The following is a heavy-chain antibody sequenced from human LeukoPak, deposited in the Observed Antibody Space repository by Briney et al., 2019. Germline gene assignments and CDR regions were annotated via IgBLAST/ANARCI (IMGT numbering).Heavy chain of an antibody. V-gene: IGHV3-53*01. CDR1: GFTVTSNY. CDR3: ARAIQSQLLKGYFDF. Sequence: SGGSLRLSCAASGFTVTSNYMTWVRQAPGKGLEGVSVICSDGSTYYADSVKGRFSISRDHSKNTVFLQMNSLRGDDTAVYYCARAIQSQLLKGYFDFWSQGALVTVSS. J-gene: IGHJ4*02. D-gene: IGHD2-2*01. CDR2: ICSDGST.